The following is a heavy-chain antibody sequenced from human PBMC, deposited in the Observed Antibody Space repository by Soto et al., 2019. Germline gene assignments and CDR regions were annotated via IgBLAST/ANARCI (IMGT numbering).Heavy chain of an antibody. D-gene: IGHD3-10*01. V-gene: IGHV6-1*01. CDR2: TYYRSKWYN. J-gene: IGHJ5*02. Sequence: SQTLSLTCAISGDSVSSNSAAWNWIRQSPSRGLGWLGRTYYRSKWYNDYAVSVKSRITINPDTSKNQFSLQLNSVTPEDTAVYYCARGVIISSSEVWSMSPNWFDPWGQGTLVTVSS. CDR3: ARGVIISSSEVWSMSPNWFDP. CDR1: GDSVSSNSAA.